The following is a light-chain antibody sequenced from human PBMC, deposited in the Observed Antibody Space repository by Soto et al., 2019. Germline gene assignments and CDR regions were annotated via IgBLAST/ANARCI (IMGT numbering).Light chain of an antibody. CDR1: QSISSY. Sequence: DIQMTQSPSSLSASVGYGLTIACGASQSISSYLNWYQQKPGKAPKLLIYDASNLETGVPSRFSGSGSGTDFTFTISSLQPEDIATYYCQQYDNLPLTFGGGTKADIK. V-gene: IGKV1-33*01. J-gene: IGKJ4*01. CDR3: QQYDNLPLT. CDR2: DAS.